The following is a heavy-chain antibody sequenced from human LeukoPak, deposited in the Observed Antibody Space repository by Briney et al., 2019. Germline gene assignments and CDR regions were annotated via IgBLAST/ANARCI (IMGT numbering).Heavy chain of an antibody. CDR1: GFTFDDYG. J-gene: IGHJ3*02. Sequence: GGSLRPSCAASGFTFDDYGMSWVRQAPGKGLEWVPGINWNGGSTGYADSVKGRFTISRDNAKNSLYLQMNSLRAEDTALYYCARPSYSGSYSGAFDIWGQGTMVTVSS. D-gene: IGHD1-26*01. CDR3: ARPSYSGSYSGAFDI. V-gene: IGHV3-20*04. CDR2: INWNGGST.